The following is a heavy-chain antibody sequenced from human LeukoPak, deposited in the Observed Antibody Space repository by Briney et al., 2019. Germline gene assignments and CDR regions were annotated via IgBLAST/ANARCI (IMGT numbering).Heavy chain of an antibody. V-gene: IGHV3-21*01. CDR2: ISSSSSYI. D-gene: IGHD2-2*01. CDR3: ARGPGIVVVPAPFDY. Sequence: PGGSLRLSCAASGFTFSSYSMNWVRQAPGKGLEWVSSISSSSSYIYYADSVKGRFTISRDNAKNSLYLQMNSLRAEDTAVYYCARGPGIVVVPAPFDYWGQGTLVTVSS. J-gene: IGHJ4*02. CDR1: GFTFSSYS.